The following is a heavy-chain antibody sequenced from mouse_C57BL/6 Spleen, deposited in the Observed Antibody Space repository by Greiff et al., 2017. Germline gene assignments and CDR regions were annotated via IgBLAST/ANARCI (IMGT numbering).Heavy chain of an antibody. CDR2: ISYDGSN. Sequence: EVKLMESGPGLVKPSQSLSLTCSVTGYSITSGYYWNWIRQFPGNKLEWMGYISYDGSNNYNPSLKNRISITRETSKNQFFLKLNSVTTEDTATYYCARRGYYGSSKDWYFDVWGTGTTVTVSS. V-gene: IGHV3-6*01. CDR1: GYSITSGYY. D-gene: IGHD1-1*01. J-gene: IGHJ1*03. CDR3: ARRGYYGSSKDWYFDV.